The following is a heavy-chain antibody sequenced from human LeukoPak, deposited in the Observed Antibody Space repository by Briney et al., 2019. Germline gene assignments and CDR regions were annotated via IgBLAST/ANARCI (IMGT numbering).Heavy chain of an antibody. V-gene: IGHV3-9*01. Sequence: PGRALRLSCAASGFSFGDYGLHWVRQDPGKGLEWVSTISWNSDAVDYAASVKGRFTISRDNAMNSLYLQMNSLTTEDTAFYYCAEGRFGQLLSWYFDLWGRGTLVTVSS. D-gene: IGHD3-10*01. CDR2: ISWNSDAV. CDR3: AEGRFGQLLSWYFDL. CDR1: GFSFGDYG. J-gene: IGHJ2*01.